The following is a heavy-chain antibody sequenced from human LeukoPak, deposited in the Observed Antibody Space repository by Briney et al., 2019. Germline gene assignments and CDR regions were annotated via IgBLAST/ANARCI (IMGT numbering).Heavy chain of an antibody. V-gene: IGHV4-61*02. CDR3: ARGRGAEGY. J-gene: IGHJ4*02. D-gene: IGHD1-14*01. CDR2: IYTSGST. CDR1: GGSISSGSYY. Sequence: PSQTLSLTCTVSGGSISSGSYYWNWIRQPAGKGLEWIGRIYTSGSTNYNPSLKSRVTISVDTSKNQFSLKLSSVTAADTAVYYCARGRGAEGYWGQGTLVTVSS.